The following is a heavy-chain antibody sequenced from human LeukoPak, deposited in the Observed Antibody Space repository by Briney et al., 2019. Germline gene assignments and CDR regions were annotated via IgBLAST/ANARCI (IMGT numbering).Heavy chain of an antibody. CDR2: ISSGGSTI. V-gene: IGHV3-48*03. D-gene: IGHD2-2*01. Sequence: GGSLRLSCTASRFTFSSYEMNWVRQAPGKGLEWVSYISSGGSTIYYADSVKGRFTISRDNAKNSLYLQMNSLRAEDTAVYYCARGGIYCSSTSCPMLNWSDPWGQGTLVTVSS. J-gene: IGHJ5*02. CDR1: RFTFSSYE. CDR3: ARGGIYCSSTSCPMLNWSDP.